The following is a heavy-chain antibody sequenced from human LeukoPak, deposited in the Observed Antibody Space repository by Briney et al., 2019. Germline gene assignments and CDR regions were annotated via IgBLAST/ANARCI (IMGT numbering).Heavy chain of an antibody. D-gene: IGHD5-18*01. CDR3: ARCGYSDGWSCDH. J-gene: IGHJ5*02. Sequence: SVKVSCKASGGTFGSYAISWVRQAPGQGLEWMGGIIPIFGTANYAQKFQGRVTVTRDTSASTAYMELSSLRSEDTAVYYCARCGYSDGWSCDHWGQGTLVTVSS. CDR2: IIPIFGTA. CDR1: GGTFGSYA. V-gene: IGHV1-69*05.